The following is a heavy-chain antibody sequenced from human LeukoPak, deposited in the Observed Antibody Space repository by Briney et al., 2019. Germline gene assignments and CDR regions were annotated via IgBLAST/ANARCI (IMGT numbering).Heavy chain of an antibody. V-gene: IGHV3-21*01. CDR1: GSTFSSYS. CDR2: ISSSSSYI. CDR3: ARDLYDPFDY. D-gene: IGHD3-3*01. Sequence: GGSQRLFCAASGSTFSSYSMNWVRQAPGKGLEWVSSISSSSSYIYYADSVKGRFTISRDNAKNSLYLQMNSLRAEDTAVYYCARDLYDPFDYWGQGTLVTVSS. J-gene: IGHJ4*02.